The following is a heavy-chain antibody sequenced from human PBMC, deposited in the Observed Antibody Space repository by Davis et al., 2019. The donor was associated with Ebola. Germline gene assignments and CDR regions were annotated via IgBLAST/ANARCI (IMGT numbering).Heavy chain of an antibody. Sequence: HTGGSLRLSCAASGFTFSTHWMHWVRQAPGKGLVWVSRINGDGSSTSYADSVKGRFTISRDNAKNTLYLQNNSLRVEDTAVYYCARDEHSSSVNWGQGTLVTVSS. CDR3: ARDEHSSSVN. CDR2: INGDGSST. J-gene: IGHJ4*02. V-gene: IGHV3-74*01. D-gene: IGHD6-6*01. CDR1: GFTFSTHW.